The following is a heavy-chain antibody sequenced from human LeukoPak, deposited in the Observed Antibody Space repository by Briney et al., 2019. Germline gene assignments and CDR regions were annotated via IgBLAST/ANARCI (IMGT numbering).Heavy chain of an antibody. CDR1: GFTFSSYW. CDR2: IKQDGSGE. Sequence: PGGSLRLSCAASGFTFSSYWMSWVRQAPGKGLEWVANIKQDGSGEYYVDSVKGRFTISRDNAKNSLYLQMNSLRAEDTAVYYGPRRSGYSGGWSFDYGGQGTLVPSPQ. D-gene: IGHD6-19*01. CDR3: PRRSGYSGGWSFDY. V-gene: IGHV3-7*01. J-gene: IGHJ4*02.